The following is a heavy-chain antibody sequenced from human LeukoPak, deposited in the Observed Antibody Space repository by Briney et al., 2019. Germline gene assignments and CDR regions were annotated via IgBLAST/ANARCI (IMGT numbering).Heavy chain of an antibody. Sequence: GESLKISCMGSGYSFTSYWIGCVRQMPGKGLEWMGIIYPGDSDSRYSPSFEGQVTISVDKSISTAYLHWSSLKASDTAMYYCARLRDNWFDSWGQGTLVTVSS. CDR3: ARLRDNWFDS. CDR1: GYSFTSYW. J-gene: IGHJ5*01. D-gene: IGHD5-24*01. CDR2: IYPGDSDS. V-gene: IGHV5-51*01.